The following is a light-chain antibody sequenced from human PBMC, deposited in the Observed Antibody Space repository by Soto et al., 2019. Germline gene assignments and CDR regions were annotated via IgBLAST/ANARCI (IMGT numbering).Light chain of an antibody. J-gene: IGKJ1*01. CDR3: QQYNNWPET. Sequence: EIVMTQSPATLSVSPGERATLSCRASQSVGRNLGWYQQKSGQAPRLLIYGASTRATGVPARFSGSGSGTEFTLTISILQSEDFAVYYCQQYNNWPETFGQGTKVEIK. CDR1: QSVGRN. CDR2: GAS. V-gene: IGKV3-15*01.